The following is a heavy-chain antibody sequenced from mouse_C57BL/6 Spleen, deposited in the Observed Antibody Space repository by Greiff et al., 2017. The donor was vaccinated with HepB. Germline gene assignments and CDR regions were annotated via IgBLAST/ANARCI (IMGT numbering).Heavy chain of an antibody. CDR1: GYTFTSYW. V-gene: IGHV1-64*01. Sequence: VKLQESGAELVKPGASVKLSCKASGYTFTSYWMHWVKQRPGQGLEWIGMIHPNSGSTNYNEKFKSKATLTVDKSSSTAYMQLSSLTSEDSAVYYCARSGSITTVPDYWGQGTTLTVSS. CDR2: IHPNSGST. J-gene: IGHJ2*01. CDR3: ARSGSITTVPDY. D-gene: IGHD1-1*01.